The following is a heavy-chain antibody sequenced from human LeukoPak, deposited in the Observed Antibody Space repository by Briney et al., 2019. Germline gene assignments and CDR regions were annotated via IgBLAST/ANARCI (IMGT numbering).Heavy chain of an antibody. CDR2: INPSGGST. Sequence: ASVKVSCKASGYTFTSYYIHWVRQAPGQGLEWMGLINPSGGSTSYAQKFQGRVTMTRDTSTSTVCMELSSLRSEDSAVYYCARDLLGYYDTSGRYLYFWGQGTLVTVSS. D-gene: IGHD3-22*01. CDR1: GYTFTSYY. CDR3: ARDLLGYYDTSGRYLYF. V-gene: IGHV1-46*01. J-gene: IGHJ4*02.